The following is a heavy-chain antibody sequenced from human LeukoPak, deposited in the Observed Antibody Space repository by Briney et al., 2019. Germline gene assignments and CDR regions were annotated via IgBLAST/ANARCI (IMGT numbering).Heavy chain of an antibody. CDR1: GFTFSSYS. J-gene: IGHJ5*02. Sequence: PGGSLRLSCAASGFTFSSYSMNWVRQAPGKGLEWVSSISSSSSYIYYADSVKGRFTISRDNAKNSLYLQLNSLRAEDTAVYYCARVVGQLGNPPNWFDPWGQGTLVTVSS. V-gene: IGHV3-21*01. CDR3: ARVVGQLGNPPNWFDP. CDR2: ISSSSSYI. D-gene: IGHD2-21*01.